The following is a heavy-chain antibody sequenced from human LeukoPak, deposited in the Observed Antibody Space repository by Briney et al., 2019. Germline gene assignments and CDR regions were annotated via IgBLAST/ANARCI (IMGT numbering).Heavy chain of an antibody. CDR3: AKGVRWFDP. CDR1: GFSFSNYG. V-gene: IGHV3-23*01. CDR2: ISDQT. J-gene: IGHJ5*02. Sequence: TGGSLGLSCEASGFSFSNYGMSWVRQAPGKGPEWVSVISDQTYYADSVRGRFTISRDDYKNTLFLQMNSLRIEDSAIYYCAKGVRWFDPWGQGTLVTVSS. D-gene: IGHD3-10*01.